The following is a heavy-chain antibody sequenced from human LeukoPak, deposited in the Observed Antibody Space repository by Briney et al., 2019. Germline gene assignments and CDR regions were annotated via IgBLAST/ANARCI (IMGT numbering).Heavy chain of an antibody. CDR2: INHSGST. Sequence: SETLSLTCAVYGGSFSGYYWSWIRQPPGKGLEWIGEINHSGSTNYNPSLKSRVTISVDTSKNQFSLKLSSVTAADTAVYYCARQVGGRMVRGVIIKDYYYYMDVWGKGTTVTVSS. V-gene: IGHV4-34*01. J-gene: IGHJ6*03. D-gene: IGHD3-10*01. CDR3: ARQVGGRMVRGVIIKDYYYYMDV. CDR1: GGSFSGYY.